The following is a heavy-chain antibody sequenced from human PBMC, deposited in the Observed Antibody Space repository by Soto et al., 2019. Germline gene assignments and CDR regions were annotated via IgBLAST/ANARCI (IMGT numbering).Heavy chain of an antibody. CDR1: GYTFTSYG. CDR2: INPYNGNT. Sequence: QLQLVQSGAEVKKPGASVKVSCKASGYTFTSYGISWIRQAPGQGHEWMGWINPYNGNTDYAQILQGRVTMTTDTSTSTAYMELRSLTSDDTAVYYCATSYDSGFDPWGQGTLVSVSS. V-gene: IGHV1-18*04. J-gene: IGHJ5*02. D-gene: IGHD5-12*01. CDR3: ATSYDSGFDP.